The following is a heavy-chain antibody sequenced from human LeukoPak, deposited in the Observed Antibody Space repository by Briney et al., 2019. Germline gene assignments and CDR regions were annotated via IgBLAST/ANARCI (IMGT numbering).Heavy chain of an antibody. V-gene: IGHV3-53*01. J-gene: IGHJ4*02. D-gene: IGHD4/OR15-4a*01. CDR1: GGSISSYY. CDR3: ARRAGAYSHPYDY. Sequence: ETLSLTCTVSGGSISSYYWSWVRQAPGKGLEWVSFIYSDNTHYSDSVKGRFTISRDNSKNTLYLQMNSLRAEDTAVYYCARRAGAYSHPYDYWGQGTLVTVSS. CDR2: IYSDNT.